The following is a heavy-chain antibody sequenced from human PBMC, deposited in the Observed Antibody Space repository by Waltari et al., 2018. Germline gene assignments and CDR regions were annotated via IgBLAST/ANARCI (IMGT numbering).Heavy chain of an antibody. Sequence: QVQLQESGPGLVKPSETLSLTCTVSGGSISSYYWSWIQQPPGKGLEWIGYIYYSGSTNYNPSLKSRVTISVDTSKNQFSLKLSSVTAADTAVYYCARGTGRPEQYSSSWFFQGYYMDVWGKGTTVTISS. D-gene: IGHD6-13*01. V-gene: IGHV4-59*01. CDR1: GGSISSYY. CDR2: IYYSGST. J-gene: IGHJ6*03. CDR3: ARGTGRPEQYSSSWFFQGYYMDV.